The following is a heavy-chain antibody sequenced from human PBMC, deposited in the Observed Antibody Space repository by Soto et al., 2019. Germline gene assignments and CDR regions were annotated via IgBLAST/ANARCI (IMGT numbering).Heavy chain of an antibody. V-gene: IGHV1-18*01. J-gene: IGHJ6*02. CDR2: ISPYNDYT. D-gene: IGHD3-16*01. Sequence: ASVKVSCKASGYTFISYGITWVLQAPGQGLEWMGWISPYNDYTIYAQKLQGRVTMTTDTSTRTVYLDLRSLKSDDTAVYYCARGGYYDNTWGKLSHYGLDVWGQGTSVTVSS. CDR1: GYTFISYG. CDR3: ARGGYYDNTWGKLSHYGLDV.